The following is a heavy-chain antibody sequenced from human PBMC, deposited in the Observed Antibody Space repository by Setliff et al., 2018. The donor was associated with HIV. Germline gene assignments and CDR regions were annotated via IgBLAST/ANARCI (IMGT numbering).Heavy chain of an antibody. J-gene: IGHJ4*02. CDR3: VRIGIAATIDL. CDR1: GFILSPYW. D-gene: IGHD1-1*01. V-gene: IGHV3-74*01. Sequence: HPGGSLRLSCAASGFILSPYWMHWVRQLPGKGLAWVARIKSDGTTTDYADSVKGRFSISRDNVENTVYLQMSSLRVEDTGVFFCVRIGIAATIDLWGQGALVTVSS. CDR2: IKSDGTTT.